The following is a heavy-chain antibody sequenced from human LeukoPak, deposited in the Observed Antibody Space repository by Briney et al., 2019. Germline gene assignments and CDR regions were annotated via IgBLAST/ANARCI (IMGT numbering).Heavy chain of an antibody. CDR1: GFTFSSYW. V-gene: IGHV3-33*06. D-gene: IGHD6-25*01. J-gene: IGHJ6*02. CDR3: AKDIAAVRMDV. CDR2: IWYDGSNK. Sequence: PGGSLRLSCAASGFTFSSYWMSWVRQAPGKGLEWVAVIWYDGSNKYYADSVKGRFTISRDNSKNTLYLQMNSLRAEDTAVYYCAKDIAAVRMDVWGQGTTVTVSS.